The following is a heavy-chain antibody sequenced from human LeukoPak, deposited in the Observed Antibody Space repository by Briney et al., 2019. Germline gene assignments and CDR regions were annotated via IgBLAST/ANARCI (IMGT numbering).Heavy chain of an antibody. D-gene: IGHD1-26*01. CDR3: ARGRDIVGATTSPTDAFDI. CDR2: IIPIFGTA. Sequence: SVKVSCKASGGTFSSYAISWVRQAPGQGLEWMGGIIPIFGTANYAQKFQGRVTITADESTSTAYMELSSLRSEDTAVYYCARGRDIVGATTSPTDAFDIWGQGTMVTVSS. J-gene: IGHJ3*02. V-gene: IGHV1-69*13. CDR1: GGTFSSYA.